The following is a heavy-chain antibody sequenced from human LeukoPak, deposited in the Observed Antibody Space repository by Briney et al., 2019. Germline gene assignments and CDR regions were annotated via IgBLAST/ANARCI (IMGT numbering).Heavy chain of an antibody. CDR3: ARDHLFCSGGNCYWTGFDY. CDR2: IYYSGST. CDR1: GGSISSGGYY. J-gene: IGHJ4*02. D-gene: IGHD2-15*01. V-gene: IGHV4-31*03. Sequence: SQTLSLTCTVSGGSISSGGYYWGWIRPHPGKGLEWIGYIYYSGSTYYNPSLKSRVTISVDTSKNQFSLKLSSVTAADTAVYYCARDHLFCSGGNCYWTGFDYWGQGTLVTVSS.